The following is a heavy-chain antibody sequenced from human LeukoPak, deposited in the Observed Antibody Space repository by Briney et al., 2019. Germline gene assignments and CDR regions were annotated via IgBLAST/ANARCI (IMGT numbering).Heavy chain of an antibody. CDR3: VNGYCSRGSCYPDFDY. CDR2: INPSGGST. D-gene: IGHD2-15*01. Sequence: EASVKVSCKASGYTFTSYYMHWVRRAPGQGLEWMGIINPSGGSTSYAQKYQGRLTMTRDTSTSTVYMELSSLRSEDTAVYYCVNGYCSRGSCYPDFDYWGQGTLVTVSS. V-gene: IGHV1-46*01. J-gene: IGHJ4*02. CDR1: GYTFTSYY.